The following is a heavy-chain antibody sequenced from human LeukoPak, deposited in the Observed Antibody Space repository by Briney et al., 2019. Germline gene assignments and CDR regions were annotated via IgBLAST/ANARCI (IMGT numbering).Heavy chain of an antibody. CDR2: ISSSGSTI. V-gene: IGHV3-11*01. CDR3: AKYFLGYCSSTSCPNKYFQH. Sequence: GGSLRLSCAASGFTFSDYYMSWIRQAPGKGLEWVSYISSSGSTIYYADSVKGRFTISRDNAKNSLYLQMNSLRAEDTAVYYCAKYFLGYCSSTSCPNKYFQHWGQGTLATVSS. CDR1: GFTFSDYY. J-gene: IGHJ1*01. D-gene: IGHD2-2*01.